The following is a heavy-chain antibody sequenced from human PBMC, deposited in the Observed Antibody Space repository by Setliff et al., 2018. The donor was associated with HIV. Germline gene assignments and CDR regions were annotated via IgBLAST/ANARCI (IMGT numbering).Heavy chain of an antibody. J-gene: IGHJ5*02. CDR3: ARDQGSGSYYKVLNWFDP. D-gene: IGHD3-10*01. V-gene: IGHV4-4*07. CDR1: GGSFRGYY. Sequence: SETLSLTCTVYGGSFRGYYWSWIRQPAGKGLEWIRRIYTSGSTNYNPSLNSRVTMSVDTSKNQFSLKLSSVTAADTAVYYCARDQGSGSYYKVLNWFDPWGQGTLVTVSS. CDR2: IYTSGST.